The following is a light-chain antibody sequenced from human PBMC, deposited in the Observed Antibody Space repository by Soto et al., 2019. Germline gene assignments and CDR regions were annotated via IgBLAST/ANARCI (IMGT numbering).Light chain of an antibody. CDR1: QSISSW. CDR2: KAS. Sequence: DIQMTQSPSTLSASVGDRVTITCRASQSISSWLAWYQQKPGKAPKLLIYKASSLESGVPSRFSGGGSGTDFTLTISSLQPEDFATYYCQQSYSTPPTFGQGTRLEI. J-gene: IGKJ5*01. CDR3: QQSYSTPPT. V-gene: IGKV1-5*03.